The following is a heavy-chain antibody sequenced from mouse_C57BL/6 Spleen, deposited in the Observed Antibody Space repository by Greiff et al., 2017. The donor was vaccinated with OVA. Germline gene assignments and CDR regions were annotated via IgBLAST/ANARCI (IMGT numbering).Heavy chain of an antibody. CDR1: GYTFTSYW. D-gene: IGHD4-1*01. J-gene: IGHJ4*01. CDR2: IHPNSGST. V-gene: IGHV1-64*01. Sequence: VQLQQPGAELVKPGASVKLSCKASGYTFTSYWMHWVKQRPGQGLEWIGMIHPNSGSTNYNEKFNNKATLTVDKSSSTAYMQLSSLTSEDSAVYYCASHWDYYAMDYWGQGTSVTVSS. CDR3: ASHWDYYAMDY.